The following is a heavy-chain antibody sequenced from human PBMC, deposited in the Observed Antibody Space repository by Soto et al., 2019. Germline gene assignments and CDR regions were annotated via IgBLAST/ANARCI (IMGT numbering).Heavy chain of an antibody. Sequence: GGSLRLSCAASGFTFSNYNLNWVRRAPGKGLEWVSSISYTGDSTYYADSVRGRFYISRDNSKNTLYLQMNSLRAEDTAVYYCARAHLIWFGEKADAFDIWGQGPMVTGSS. V-gene: IGHV3-23*01. CDR2: ISYTGDST. D-gene: IGHD3-10*01. CDR3: ARAHLIWFGEKADAFDI. J-gene: IGHJ3*02. CDR1: GFTFSNYN.